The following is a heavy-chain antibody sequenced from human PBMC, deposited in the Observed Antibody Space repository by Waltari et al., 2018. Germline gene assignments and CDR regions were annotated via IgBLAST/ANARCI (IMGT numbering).Heavy chain of an antibody. D-gene: IGHD2-21*01. CDR3: ARDCGGDCYSNTFDY. V-gene: IGHV1-46*01. Sequence: QVQLVQSGDEVKKPGASVKVSCTASGSTLTSYYMHWVRQAPGQGLEWMGIINPSGGSTSYAQKFQGRVTMTRDTSTSTVYMELSSLRSEDTAVYYCARDCGGDCYSNTFDYWGQGTLVTVSS. CDR1: GSTLTSYY. CDR2: INPSGGST. J-gene: IGHJ4*02.